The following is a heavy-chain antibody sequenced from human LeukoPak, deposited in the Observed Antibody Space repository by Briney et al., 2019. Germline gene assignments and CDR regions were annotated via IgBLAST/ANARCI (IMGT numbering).Heavy chain of an antibody. J-gene: IGHJ4*02. D-gene: IGHD1-26*01. Sequence: GASVKVSCKASGYIFTSYGINWLRQAPGQSLAWMGWISASNGNTNYAQKLQGRVTMTTDTSTNTAYMELRSLRSDDTAVYYCARDRSNSAPYYFDYWGQGTLVTVSS. CDR3: ARDRSNSAPYYFDY. CDR1: GYIFTSYG. CDR2: ISASNGNT. V-gene: IGHV1-18*01.